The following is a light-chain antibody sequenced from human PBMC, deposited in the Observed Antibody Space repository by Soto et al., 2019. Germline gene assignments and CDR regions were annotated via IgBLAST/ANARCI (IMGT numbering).Light chain of an antibody. V-gene: IGKV3-20*01. CDR3: QQYDSSPRT. CDR1: QSFSSNF. CDR2: GAS. Sequence: EIVLTQSPGTLSLSPGERATLSCRASQSFSSNFLAWYRQKPGQTPRLLIYGASNRATGIPDRFSGSGSGTDFTLTISRLEPEDFAVYYCQQYDSSPRTFGQGTKVDI. J-gene: IGKJ1*01.